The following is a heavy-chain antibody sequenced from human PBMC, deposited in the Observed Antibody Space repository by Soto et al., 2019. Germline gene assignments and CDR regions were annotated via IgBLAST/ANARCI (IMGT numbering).Heavy chain of an antibody. CDR2: IIPIFGTA. V-gene: IGHV1-69*06. CDR1: GGTFSSYA. Sequence: SVKVSCKASGGTFSSYAISWVRQAPGQGLEWMGGIIPIFGTANYAQKFQGRVTITADKSTSTAYMELSSLRSEDTAVYYRARERSSWYVDYWGQGTLVTVSS. D-gene: IGHD6-13*01. J-gene: IGHJ4*02. CDR3: ARERSSWYVDY.